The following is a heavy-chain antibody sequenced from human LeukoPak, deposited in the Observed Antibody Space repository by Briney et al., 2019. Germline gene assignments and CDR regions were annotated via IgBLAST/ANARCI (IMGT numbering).Heavy chain of an antibody. V-gene: IGHV4-34*01. CDR2: INRSGSI. Sequence: SETRSLTCAVYGGSLSGYYWNWIRQPPGKGLEWIGEINRSGSINYSPSLKSRVTISLDTSNSQFSLKLSSVTAADTAVYYCARVRITMVRGANNWFDPWGQGTLVTVSS. CDR1: GGSLSGYY. CDR3: ARVRITMVRGANNWFDP. J-gene: IGHJ5*02. D-gene: IGHD3-10*01.